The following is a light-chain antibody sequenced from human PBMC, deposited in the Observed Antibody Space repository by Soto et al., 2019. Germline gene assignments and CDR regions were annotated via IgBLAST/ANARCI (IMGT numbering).Light chain of an antibody. CDR1: SAFVVSFSL. CDR2: EVH. J-gene: IGLJ1*01. V-gene: IGLV2-23*02. Sequence: QPASVXGSPGQSITISCTRNSAFVVSFSLVSWYQQHPGKAPKVMISEVHRRPSVVPDRFSGSSSFTTASLTISGIQADDEADYYCCLYVGATTYVFGTGTKVTVL. CDR3: CLYVGATTYV.